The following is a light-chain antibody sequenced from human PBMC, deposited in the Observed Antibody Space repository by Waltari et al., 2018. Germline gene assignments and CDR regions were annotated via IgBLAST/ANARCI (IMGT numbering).Light chain of an antibody. CDR2: DAS. V-gene: IGKV3-20*01. J-gene: IGKJ3*01. Sequence: EIVLTQSPGTLSLSPGERATLSCRASQRVSSNFLAWYQQKPGQAPRLLIYDASNRATGIPDRFSCSGSGTDFTLTISRLEPEDFAVYFCQQHGSWPLITFGPWTKVDIK. CDR1: QRVSSNF. CDR3: QQHGSWPLIT.